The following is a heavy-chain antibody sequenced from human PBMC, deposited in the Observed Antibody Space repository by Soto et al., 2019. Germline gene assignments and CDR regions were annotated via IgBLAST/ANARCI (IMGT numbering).Heavy chain of an antibody. Sequence: EVQLVESGGGLVKPGGSLRLSCAASGFTFSSYSMNWVRQAPGKGLEWVSSISSSSSYIYYADSVKGRFTISRDNAKNSLYLQMNSLRAEDTAVYYCARGRGTTVTRWFDPWGQGTLVTVSS. CDR2: ISSSSSYI. V-gene: IGHV3-21*01. CDR1: GFTFSSYS. J-gene: IGHJ5*02. CDR3: ARGRGTTVTRWFDP. D-gene: IGHD4-17*01.